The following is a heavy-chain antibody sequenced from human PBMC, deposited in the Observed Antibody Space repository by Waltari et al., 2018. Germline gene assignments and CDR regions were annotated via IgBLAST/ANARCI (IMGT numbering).Heavy chain of an antibody. CDR3: VRDGILSGSWDFEF. Sequence: QVQLQESGPGLVKPSETLSLSCAVSGGSFSSYWWSWVRQPPGKGLEWIGEINGNSGNTNYNPSLKSRVTISKDASKNQLSLRLNSVTAADTAVYYCVRDGILSGSWDFEFWGQGALVTVSS. J-gene: IGHJ1*01. CDR1: GGSFSSYW. V-gene: IGHV4-4*02. D-gene: IGHD6-13*01. CDR2: INGNSGNT.